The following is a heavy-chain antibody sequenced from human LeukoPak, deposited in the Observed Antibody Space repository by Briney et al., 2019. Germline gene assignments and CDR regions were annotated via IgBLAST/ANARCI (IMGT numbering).Heavy chain of an antibody. J-gene: IGHJ6*02. CDR3: ARGGYDSSGYLNYYYGMDV. D-gene: IGHD3-22*01. V-gene: IGHV3-9*01. CDR2: ISWNSGSI. CDR1: GFTFDDYA. Sequence: PGRSLRLSCAASGFTFDDYAMHWVRQAPGNGLEWVSGISWNSGSIGYADSVKGRFTISRDNSKNTLYLQMNSLRAEDTAVYYCARGGYDSSGYLNYYYGMDVWGQGTTVTVSS.